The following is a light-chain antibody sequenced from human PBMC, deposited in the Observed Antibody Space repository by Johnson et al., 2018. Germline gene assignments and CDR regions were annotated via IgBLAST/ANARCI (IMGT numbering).Light chain of an antibody. V-gene: IGLV1-51*02. J-gene: IGLJ1*01. CDR1: SSNIGNNY. CDR3: GTWDSSLSAGNV. Sequence: QSVLTQPPSVSAAPGQKVTISCSGSSSNIGNNYVSWYQQLPGTAPKLLIYENNKRPSGIPDRFSGSKSGTSATLGINGLQTGDEADYYCGTWDSSLSAGNVFGTGTKVSGL. CDR2: ENN.